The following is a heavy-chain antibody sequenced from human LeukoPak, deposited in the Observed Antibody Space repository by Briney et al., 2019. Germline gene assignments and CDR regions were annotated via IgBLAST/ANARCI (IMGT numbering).Heavy chain of an antibody. J-gene: IGHJ6*03. Sequence: ASVKVSCKASGYTFTGYYMHWVRQAPGQGLEWMGWINPNSGGTNYAQKFQGRVTMTRDTSISTAYMELSRLRSDDTAVCYCARDKIAAAGFSYCYYYMDVWGKGTTVTVSS. V-gene: IGHV1-2*02. D-gene: IGHD6-13*01. CDR2: INPNSGGT. CDR1: GYTFTGYY. CDR3: ARDKIAAAGFSYCYYYMDV.